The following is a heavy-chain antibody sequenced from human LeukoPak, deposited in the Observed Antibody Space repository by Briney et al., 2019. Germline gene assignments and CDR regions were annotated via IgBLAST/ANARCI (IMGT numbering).Heavy chain of an antibody. J-gene: IGHJ4*02. D-gene: IGHD1-26*01. CDR2: IKEEGSEK. CDR1: GFTFSKFW. Sequence: PGGSLRLSCAASGFTFSKFWMSWVRQAPGKGLEWVANIKEEGSEKFYVDSVKGRFTISRDNAKNSLYLQMNSLRAEDTAVYYCARAPGNYYLDYWGQGTLVTVSS. V-gene: IGHV3-7*01. CDR3: ARAPGNYYLDY.